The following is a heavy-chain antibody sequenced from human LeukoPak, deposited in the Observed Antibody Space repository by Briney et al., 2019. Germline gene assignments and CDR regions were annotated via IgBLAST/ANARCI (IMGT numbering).Heavy chain of an antibody. V-gene: IGHV3-23*01. CDR2: ISSSGDDT. CDR3: AKGQTWASVYFDS. CDR1: GFTFRSYD. J-gene: IGHJ4*02. D-gene: IGHD7-27*01. Sequence: GGSLRLSCAAAGFTFRSYDMSWVRQAPGKGLEYISAISSSGDDTLYADSVKGRFTISRDNFKNTLYLQMNSLRAEDTAVYYCAKGQTWASVYFDSWGQGTLVTVSS.